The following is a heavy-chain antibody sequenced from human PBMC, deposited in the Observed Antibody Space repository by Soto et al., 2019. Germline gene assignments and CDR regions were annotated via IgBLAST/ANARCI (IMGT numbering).Heavy chain of an antibody. D-gene: IGHD3-22*01. CDR3: ARLSGDSSGYCGLFDY. CDR2: IYYSGST. V-gene: IGHV4-39*01. CDR1: GGSISSSSYY. J-gene: IGHJ4*02. Sequence: QLQLQESGPGLVKPSETLSLTCTVSGGSISSSSYYWGWIRQPPGKGLEWIGSIYYSGSTYYNPSLKSRVTISVDTSKNQFSLKLSSVTAADTAVYYCARLSGDSSGYCGLFDYWGQGTLVTVSS.